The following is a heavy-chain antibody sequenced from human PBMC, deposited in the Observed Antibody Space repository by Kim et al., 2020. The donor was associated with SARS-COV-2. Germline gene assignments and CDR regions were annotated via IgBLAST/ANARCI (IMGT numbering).Heavy chain of an antibody. Sequence: GGSLRLSCAASGFTFSNYAMHWVRQAPGKGLEWVAVISYDESNKDYADSVKGRFTISRDNSKNTLFLQVNSLRAEDTAVYYCAKDPHILSTVTRGFRYWGQGTLVTVSS. V-gene: IGHV3-30*18. D-gene: IGHD4-17*01. CDR3: AKDPHILSTVTRGFRY. J-gene: IGHJ4*02. CDR1: GFTFSNYA. CDR2: ISYDESNK.